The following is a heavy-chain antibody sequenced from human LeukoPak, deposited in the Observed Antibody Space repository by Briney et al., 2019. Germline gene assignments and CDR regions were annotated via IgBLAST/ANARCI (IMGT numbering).Heavy chain of an antibody. CDR2: ISAYNGNT. Sequence: ASVSVSSTPSGYTLTIDGISWVPQAPGERRWWMGWISAYNGNTNSAQKLQGRVTMTTDTSTSTAYMELRSLRSDDTAVYYCAIRLGYYDCSGYFDYWGQGTLVTVSS. J-gene: IGHJ4*02. CDR1: GYTLTIDG. D-gene: IGHD3-22*01. V-gene: IGHV1-18*01. CDR3: AIRLGYYDCSGYFDY.